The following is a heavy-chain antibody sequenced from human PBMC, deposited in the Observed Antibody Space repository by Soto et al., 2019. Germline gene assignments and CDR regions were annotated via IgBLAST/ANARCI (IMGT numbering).Heavy chain of an antibody. J-gene: IGHJ3*02. CDR1: GYTFTGYY. CDR2: INPNSGGT. CDR3: ARDYHDTRGRAFDI. D-gene: IGHD3-22*01. V-gene: IGHV1-2*02. Sequence: ASVKVSCKASGYTFTGYYMHWVRQAPGQGLEWMGWINPNSGGTNYAQKFQGRVTMTRDTSTSTAYMELRSLRSDDTAVYYCARDYHDTRGRAFDIWGQGTRVTVSS.